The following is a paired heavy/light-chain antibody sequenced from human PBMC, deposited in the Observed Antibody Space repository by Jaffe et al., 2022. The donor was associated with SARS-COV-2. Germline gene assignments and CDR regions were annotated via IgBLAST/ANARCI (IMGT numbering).Light chain of an antibody. CDR3: QVWDSSSDLPHVV. CDR2: DDS. CDR1: NIGSIS. Sequence: SYVLTQPPSVSVAPGQTARITCGGNNIGSISVHWYQQMPGQAPVLVVYDDSDRPSQIPERFSGSNSGNTATLTISRVEAGDEADYYCQVWDSSSDLPHVVFGGGTKLTVL. V-gene: IGLV3-21*02. J-gene: IGLJ2*01.
Heavy chain of an antibody. V-gene: IGHV1-69*08. Sequence: QVQLVQSGAEVKKPGSSVKVSCKASGGTFSTHSISWVRQAPGQGLEWMGRIIPFLGTANSAQKFQGRVTITADKSTSTTYMELRSLRSEDTAGYYCARSVVGRSAAYAFDIWGQGTMVTVSS. D-gene: IGHD2-2*01. CDR3: ARSVVGRSAAYAFDI. CDR2: IIPFLGTA. J-gene: IGHJ3*02. CDR1: GGTFSTHS.